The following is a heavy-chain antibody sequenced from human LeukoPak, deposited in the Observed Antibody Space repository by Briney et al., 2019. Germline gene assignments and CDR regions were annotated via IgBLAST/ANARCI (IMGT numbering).Heavy chain of an antibody. Sequence: SETLSLTCTVSGGSISSYYWSWIRQPPGKGLEWIGYIYYSGSTNYNPSLKSRVTISVDTSKNQFSLKLSSVTAADTAVYYCARGQYYYDSSGYDRFDYWGQGTLVTVSS. CDR1: GGSISSYY. CDR3: ARGQYYYDSSGYDRFDY. CDR2: IYYSGST. D-gene: IGHD3-22*01. V-gene: IGHV4-59*01. J-gene: IGHJ4*02.